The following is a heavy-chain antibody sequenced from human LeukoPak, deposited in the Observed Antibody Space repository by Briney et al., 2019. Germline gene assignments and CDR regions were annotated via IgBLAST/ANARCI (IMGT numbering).Heavy chain of an antibody. Sequence: GGSLRLSCAASGFTFSSYAMHWVRQAPGKGLEWVAVISYDGSNKYYADSVKGRFTISRDNSKNTLYLQMNSLRAEDTAVYYCAKDFGILTGPFDYWGQGTVVTVSS. CDR3: AKDFGILTGPFDY. D-gene: IGHD3-9*01. CDR1: GFTFSSYA. CDR2: ISYDGSNK. J-gene: IGHJ4*02. V-gene: IGHV3-30-3*01.